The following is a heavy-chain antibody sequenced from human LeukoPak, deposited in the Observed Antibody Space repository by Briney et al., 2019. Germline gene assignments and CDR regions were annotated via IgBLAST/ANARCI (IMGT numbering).Heavy chain of an antibody. D-gene: IGHD2-15*01. Sequence: ASVKVSCKASGYAFTSYGISWVRQAPGQGLESMGWISAYDTKTNYAQNLQGRVTMTTDTSTSTAYMELRSLRSDDTAMYYCAKDIVLVVAATPGDAFDIWGQGTMVTVSS. V-gene: IGHV1-18*01. J-gene: IGHJ3*02. CDR3: AKDIVLVVAATPGDAFDI. CDR1: GYAFTSYG. CDR2: ISAYDTKT.